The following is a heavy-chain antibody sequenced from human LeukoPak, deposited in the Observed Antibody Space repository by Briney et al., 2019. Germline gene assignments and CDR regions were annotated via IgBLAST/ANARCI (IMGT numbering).Heavy chain of an antibody. V-gene: IGHV3-43*02. CDR1: GFGFDDYG. CDR3: AKDSSSWYVH. CDR2: ISGDGGST. Sequence: GGSLRLSCAASGFGFDDYGMHWVRQAPGKGLEWVSLISGDGGSTFYADSVKGRFTISRDNSKNSLYMQMNSLRSEDTALYYCAKDSSSWYVHWGQGTLVTVSS. D-gene: IGHD6-13*01. J-gene: IGHJ5*02.